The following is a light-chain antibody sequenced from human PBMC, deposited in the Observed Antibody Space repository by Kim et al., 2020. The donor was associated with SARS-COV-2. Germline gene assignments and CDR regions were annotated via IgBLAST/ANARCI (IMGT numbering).Light chain of an antibody. V-gene: IGKV1-39*01. Sequence: ASVGDRLTITCRASQTISIYLNWYQLRPGKAPKLLIYAASGLQSGVPSRFSGSGSATDFTLTISSLQPDDFATYYCQQSYGTPITFGQGTRLEIK. J-gene: IGKJ5*01. CDR3: QQSYGTPIT. CDR2: AAS. CDR1: QTISIY.